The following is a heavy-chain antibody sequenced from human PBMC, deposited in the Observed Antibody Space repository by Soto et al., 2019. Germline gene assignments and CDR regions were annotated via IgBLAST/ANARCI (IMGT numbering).Heavy chain of an antibody. CDR3: ASHYGDYDDAFDI. Sequence: EVQLLESGGGLVQPGGSLRLSCAASGFTFSSYAMSWVRQAPGKGLEWVSAISGSGGSTYYADSVKGRFTISRDNSKNTLYLQMNSLRAEDTAVYYCASHYGDYDDAFDIWGQGTMVTVSS. J-gene: IGHJ3*02. V-gene: IGHV3-23*01. D-gene: IGHD4-17*01. CDR1: GFTFSSYA. CDR2: ISGSGGST.